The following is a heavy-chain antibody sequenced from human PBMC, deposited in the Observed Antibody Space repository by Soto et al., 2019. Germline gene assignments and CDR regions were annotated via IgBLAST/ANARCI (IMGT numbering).Heavy chain of an antibody. D-gene: IGHD1-26*01. CDR3: ARGGSRYWYFDL. J-gene: IGHJ2*01. CDR2: INAGNGNT. Sequence: QVQLVQSGAEVKKPGASVKVSCKASGYTFTSYTMHWVRQAPGQRLEWMGWINAGNGNTKYSQKFQGRVTITRDTSASTAYMELSSLRSEDTAVYYCARGGSRYWYFDLWGRGTLFTVSS. V-gene: IGHV1-3*01. CDR1: GYTFTSYT.